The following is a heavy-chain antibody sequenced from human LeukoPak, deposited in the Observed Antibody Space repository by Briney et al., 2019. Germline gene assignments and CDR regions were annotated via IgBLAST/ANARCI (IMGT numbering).Heavy chain of an antibody. Sequence: GGSLRLSCAASGFTFSSYGMSWVRQAPGKGLEWVSTITGRGDATYYADSVKGRFTISRDNSKNTLYLQMNSLRAEDTAVYYCAKGPLLWDWGQGTLVTVSS. CDR2: ITGRGDAT. V-gene: IGHV3-23*01. J-gene: IGHJ4*02. D-gene: IGHD2/OR15-2a*01. CDR3: AKGPLLWD. CDR1: GFTFSSYG.